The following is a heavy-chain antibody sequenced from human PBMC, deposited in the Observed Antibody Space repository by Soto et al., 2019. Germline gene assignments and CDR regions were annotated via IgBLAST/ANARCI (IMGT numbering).Heavy chain of an antibody. CDR1: GYTFTSYD. V-gene: IGHV1-8*01. D-gene: IGHD4-17*01. Sequence: ASVKVSCKASGYTFTSYDINCVRQATGQGLEWMGWMNPNSGNTGYAQKFQGRVTMTRNTSISTAYMELSSLRSEDTAVYYCARAAGYGDRYYFDYWGQGTLVTVSS. CDR3: ARAAGYGDRYYFDY. J-gene: IGHJ4*02. CDR2: MNPNSGNT.